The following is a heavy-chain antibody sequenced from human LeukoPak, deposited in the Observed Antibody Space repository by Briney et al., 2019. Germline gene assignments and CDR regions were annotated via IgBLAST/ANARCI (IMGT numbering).Heavy chain of an antibody. CDR1: GGTFSSYA. J-gene: IGHJ4*02. CDR3: ARDYYDSSGYYGPLGY. V-gene: IGHV1-69*13. CDR2: IIPIFGTA. Sequence: GASVRVSCKASGGTFSSYAISWVRPAPGQGLEWMGGIIPIFGTANYAQKFQGRVTITADESTSTAYMELSSLRSEDTAVYYCARDYYDSSGYYGPLGYWGQGTLVTVSS. D-gene: IGHD3-22*01.